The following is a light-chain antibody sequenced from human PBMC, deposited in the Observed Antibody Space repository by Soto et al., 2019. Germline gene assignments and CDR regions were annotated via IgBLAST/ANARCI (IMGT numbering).Light chain of an antibody. CDR1: QSVSNNF. Sequence: EIVLTQSPGTLSLSLGERATLSCRASQSVSNNFLAWYQQKPGQAPRLLIYGASSRATGIPDRFSGSGSGTDFTHTISRLETEDFGVYYCQQYATSPPRTFGQGTKVDIK. CDR3: QQYATSPPRT. CDR2: GAS. J-gene: IGKJ1*01. V-gene: IGKV3-20*01.